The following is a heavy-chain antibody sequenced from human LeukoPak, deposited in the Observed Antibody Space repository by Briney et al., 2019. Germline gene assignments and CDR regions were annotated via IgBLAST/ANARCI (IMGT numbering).Heavy chain of an antibody. J-gene: IGHJ4*02. CDR1: GFTFSSYG. D-gene: IGHD6-6*01. CDR3: AKDGKGISSRQGPDY. V-gene: IGHV3-30*02. Sequence: GGSLRLSCAASGFTFSSYGMHWVRQAPGKGLEWVAFIRYDGSNKYYADSVKGRFTISRDNSKNTLYLQMNSLRAEVTAVYYRAKDGKGISSRQGPDYWGQGTLVTVSS. CDR2: IRYDGSNK.